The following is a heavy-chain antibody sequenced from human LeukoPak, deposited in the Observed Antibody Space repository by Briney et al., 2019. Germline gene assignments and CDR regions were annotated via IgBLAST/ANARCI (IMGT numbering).Heavy chain of an antibody. CDR2: ISYDGSNK. J-gene: IGHJ4*02. V-gene: IGHV3-30-3*01. CDR3: ASPLGDSVFY. Sequence: GGSLRLSCAASGFTFSSYAMHWVRQAPGKGLEWVAVISYDGSNKYYADSVKGRFTSSRDNAKNSLYLQMNSLRVEDTAVYYCASPLGDSVFYWGQGTLVTVSS. D-gene: IGHD4-17*01. CDR1: GFTFSSYA.